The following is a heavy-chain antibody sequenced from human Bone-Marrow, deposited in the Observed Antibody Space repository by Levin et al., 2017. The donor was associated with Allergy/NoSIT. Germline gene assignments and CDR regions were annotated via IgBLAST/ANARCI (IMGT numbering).Heavy chain of an antibody. CDR3: ATECEWGGTFSFYGMEV. V-gene: IGHV3-30*03. CDR1: GFDFNMYG. D-gene: IGHD1-26*01. Sequence: LSGGSLRLSCVASGFDFNMYGSHWVRQAPGKGLEWVAVMSYDGSYKYYADSVKGRFIVSRDNSKNTLYLQMNSLRAEDTAVYYCATECEWGGTFSFYGMEVWGQGTTVTVSS. J-gene: IGHJ6*01. CDR2: MSYDGSYK.